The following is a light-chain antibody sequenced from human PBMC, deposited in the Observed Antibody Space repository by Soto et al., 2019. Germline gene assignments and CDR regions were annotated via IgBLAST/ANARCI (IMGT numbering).Light chain of an antibody. CDR2: ATS. CDR1: QSISNY. CDR3: QQSYSTPRT. Sequence: DIQMTQSPSSLSASVGDRVTITCRASQSISNYLNWYQQKPGKAPKLLMFATSSLQSGVPSRFSGGGSETDFTLTISSLQPEDFVTYYCQQSYSTPRTFGQGTKVEIK. J-gene: IGKJ1*01. V-gene: IGKV1-39*01.